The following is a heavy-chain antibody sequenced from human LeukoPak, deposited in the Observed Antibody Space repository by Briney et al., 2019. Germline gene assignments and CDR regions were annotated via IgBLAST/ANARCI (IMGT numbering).Heavy chain of an antibody. CDR2: INHSGST. Sequence: PSETLSLTCAVYGGSFSGYYWSWIRQPPGKGLEWIGEINHSGSTNYNPSLKSRVPISVDTSKNQSSLKLSSVTAADTAVYYCARGGNYYYYYYMDVWGKGTTVTVSS. J-gene: IGHJ6*03. CDR3: ARGGNYYYYYYMDV. CDR1: GGSFSGYY. V-gene: IGHV4-34*01.